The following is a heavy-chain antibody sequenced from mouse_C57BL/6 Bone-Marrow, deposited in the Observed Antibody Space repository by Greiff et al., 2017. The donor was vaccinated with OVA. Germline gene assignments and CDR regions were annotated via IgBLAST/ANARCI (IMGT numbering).Heavy chain of an antibody. V-gene: IGHV1-69*01. D-gene: IGHD2-3*01. CDR3: ARDEDYSLFDY. J-gene: IGHJ2*01. CDR2: IDPSDSYT. Sequence: QVQLQQPGAELVMPGASVKLSCKASGYTFTSYWMHWVKQRPGQGLEWIGEIDPSDSYTNYNQKFKGKSTLTVDKSSSTAYMQLSSLTSEDSAVYYCARDEDYSLFDYWGQGTTLTVSS. CDR1: GYTFTSYW.